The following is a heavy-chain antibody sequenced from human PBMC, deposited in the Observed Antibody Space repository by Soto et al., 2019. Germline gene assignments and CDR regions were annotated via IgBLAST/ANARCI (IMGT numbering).Heavy chain of an antibody. CDR2: IYYSGST. J-gene: IGHJ5*02. CDR3: ARAPYYYDSSGYT. Sequence: TLSLTGTVSVGSISSGGYYWSWILQHPGKGLEWIGYIYYSGSTYYDPSLKSRVTISVDTSKNQFSLKLSSVTAADTAVYYCARAPYYYDSSGYTWGQGTLVTVSS. V-gene: IGHV4-31*03. D-gene: IGHD3-22*01. CDR1: VGSISSGGYY.